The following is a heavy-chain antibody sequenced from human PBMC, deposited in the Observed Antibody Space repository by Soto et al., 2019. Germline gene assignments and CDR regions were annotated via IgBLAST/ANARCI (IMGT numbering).Heavy chain of an antibody. Sequence: RSLTCAVSGYSISSGYYWGWIRQPPGKGLEWIGSIYHSGSTYYNPSLKSRVTISVDTSKNQFSLKLSSVTAADTAVYYCARDSVVVAATHNWFDPWGQGTLVTVSS. D-gene: IGHD2-15*01. CDR1: GYSISSGYY. CDR2: IYHSGST. CDR3: ARDSVVVAATHNWFDP. J-gene: IGHJ5*02. V-gene: IGHV4-38-2*02.